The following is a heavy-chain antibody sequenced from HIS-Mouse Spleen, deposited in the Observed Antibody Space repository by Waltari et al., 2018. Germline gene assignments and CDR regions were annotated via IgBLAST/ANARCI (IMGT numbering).Heavy chain of an antibody. Sequence: QVQLQESGPGLVKPSETLSLTCTVSGGSISSYSSSWIRQPAGKGLERIGRIYTSGSTNYNPSLKSRVTMSVDTSKNQFSLKLSSVTAADTAVYYCARDFHDFWSGYYGGDKKHDAFDIWGQGTMVTVSS. CDR2: IYTSGST. CDR3: ARDFHDFWSGYYGGDKKHDAFDI. J-gene: IGHJ3*02. D-gene: IGHD3-3*01. CDR1: GGSISSYS. V-gene: IGHV4-4*07.